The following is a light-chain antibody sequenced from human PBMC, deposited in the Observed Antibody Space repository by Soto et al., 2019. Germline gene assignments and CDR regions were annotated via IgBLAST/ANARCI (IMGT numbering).Light chain of an antibody. Sequence: IVMTQSPATLSVSPGERVTLSCRASQSVGTDLAWYQQKPGQAPRLPIYDASTGATGTPARFSGSGSGTEFALTISSLQSEDFAIYYCQQYSDWPPITFGQGTRLEIK. CDR2: DAS. V-gene: IGKV3-15*01. CDR3: QQYSDWPPIT. CDR1: QSVGTD. J-gene: IGKJ5*01.